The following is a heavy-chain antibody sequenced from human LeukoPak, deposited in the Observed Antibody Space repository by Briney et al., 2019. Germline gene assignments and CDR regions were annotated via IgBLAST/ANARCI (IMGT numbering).Heavy chain of an antibody. Sequence: GGSLRLSYAASGFTFSTYWMHWVPQVPGKGLVWVSHINTDGTTTAYADSVKGRFTISRDNARNTLYLQMNSLRADDTAVYYCARDGERISPIGGVFWLDYWGQGILVTVSS. J-gene: IGHJ4*02. CDR3: ARDGERISPIGGVFWLDY. CDR2: INTDGTTT. CDR1: GFTFSTYW. D-gene: IGHD3-16*01. V-gene: IGHV3-74*01.